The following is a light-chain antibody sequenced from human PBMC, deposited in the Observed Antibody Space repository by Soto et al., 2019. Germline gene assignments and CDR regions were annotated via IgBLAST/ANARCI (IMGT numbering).Light chain of an antibody. CDR3: SSYTSSSTFPCV. CDR2: DVS. Sequence: QSVLTQPASVSGSPGKSITISCTGTSSDVGSYNYVSWYQQHPGKAPKLMIYDVSDRPSGVSNRFSGSKSGNTASLTISGLQAEDEADYYCSSYTSSSTFPCVFGTGTKVTVL. CDR1: SSDVGSYNY. J-gene: IGLJ1*01. V-gene: IGLV2-14*01.